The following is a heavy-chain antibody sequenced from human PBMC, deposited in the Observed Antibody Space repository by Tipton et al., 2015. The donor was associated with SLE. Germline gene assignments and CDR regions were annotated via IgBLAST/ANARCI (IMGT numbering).Heavy chain of an antibody. Sequence: SLRLSCRASGFSFSSYEMNWVRQAPGKGLEWVSYISSRASAIYYADSVKGRFSISRDNAKNSLFLQMNSLRAEDTALYYCATVYNTGPYFDYWGQGTLVTVSS. CDR1: GFSFSSYE. CDR3: ATVYNTGPYFDY. CDR2: ISSRASAI. J-gene: IGHJ4*02. D-gene: IGHD2-8*02. V-gene: IGHV3-48*03.